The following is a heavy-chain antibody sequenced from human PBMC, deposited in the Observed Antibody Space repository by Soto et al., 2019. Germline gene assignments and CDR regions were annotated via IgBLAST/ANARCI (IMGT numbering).Heavy chain of an antibody. CDR3: ARDFVSTIGDFDY. Sequence: GASVKVSCKASGYTFTGYYIHWVRQAPGQGLEWVGWINPNSGATNYAQIFQGRVTMTRGTSISTAYMELSRLTSDDTAVYSCARDFVSTIGDFDYWGQGTLVTVSS. J-gene: IGHJ4*02. D-gene: IGHD5-12*01. CDR2: INPNSGAT. CDR1: GYTFTGYY. V-gene: IGHV1-2*02.